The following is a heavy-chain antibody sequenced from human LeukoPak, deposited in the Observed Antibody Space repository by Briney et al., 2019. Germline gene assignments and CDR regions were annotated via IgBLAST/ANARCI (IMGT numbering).Heavy chain of an antibody. Sequence: PSEILSLTCTVSGGSISSSSYYWGWIRQPPGKGLEWIGSIYYSGSTYYNPSLKSRVTISVDTSKNQFSLKLSSVTAADTAVYYCARQHYDILTGYFDAFDIWGQGTMVTVSS. V-gene: IGHV4-39*01. CDR1: GGSISSSSYY. D-gene: IGHD3-9*01. CDR3: ARQHYDILTGYFDAFDI. J-gene: IGHJ3*02. CDR2: IYYSGST.